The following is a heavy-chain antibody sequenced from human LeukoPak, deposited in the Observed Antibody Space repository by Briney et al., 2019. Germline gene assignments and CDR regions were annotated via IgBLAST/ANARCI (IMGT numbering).Heavy chain of an antibody. CDR2: INQDGSGK. CDR1: GFTFSSYW. V-gene: IGHV3-7*01. CDR3: ARVVGAGYFDL. J-gene: IGHJ2*01. D-gene: IGHD1-26*01. Sequence: GGSLRLSCAASGFTFSSYWMSWVRQAPGKGLEWVANINQDGSGKYYVDSVKGRFTISRDNAKNSLYLQMNSLRAEDTAVYYRARVVGAGYFDLWGRGTLVTVSS.